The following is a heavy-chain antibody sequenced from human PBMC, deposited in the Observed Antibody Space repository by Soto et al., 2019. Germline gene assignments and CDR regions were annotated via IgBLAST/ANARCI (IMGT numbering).Heavy chain of an antibody. Sequence: PGGSLRLSCAASGFTFSSYGMHWVRQAPGKGLEWVAVIWYDGSNKYYADSVKGRFTISRDNSKNTLYLQMNSLRAEDTAVYYCARDQELYGDHVSHLAYWGQGTLVTVSS. J-gene: IGHJ4*02. CDR1: GFTFSSYG. CDR2: IWYDGSNK. D-gene: IGHD4-17*01. V-gene: IGHV3-33*01. CDR3: ARDQELYGDHVSHLAY.